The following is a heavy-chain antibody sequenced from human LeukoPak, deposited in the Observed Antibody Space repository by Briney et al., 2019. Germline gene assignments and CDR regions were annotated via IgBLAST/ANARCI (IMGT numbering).Heavy chain of an antibody. CDR1: GGSISSYY. J-gene: IGHJ5*02. D-gene: IGHD3-10*01. CDR3: ARDSPLWFGELWFAFDP. Sequence: SETLSLTCTVSGGSISSYYWSWLRQPAGKGLEWIGRIYTSGSTNYNPSLKSRVTISADTSKNQFSLKLSSVTAADTAVYYCARDSPLWFGELWFAFDPWGQGTLVTVSS. V-gene: IGHV4-4*07. CDR2: IYTSGST.